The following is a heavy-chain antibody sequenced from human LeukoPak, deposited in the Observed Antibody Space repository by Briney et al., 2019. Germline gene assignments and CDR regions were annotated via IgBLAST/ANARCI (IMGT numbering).Heavy chain of an antibody. Sequence: PGGSLRLSCAVSGFTFSSYAMSWVRQAPGKGLGWVSAISGSGGSTYYADSVKGRFTISRDNSKNTLYLQMNSLRAEDTAVYYCAKSDSSGYYPYAGYFQHWGQGTLVTVSS. V-gene: IGHV3-23*01. CDR2: ISGSGGST. J-gene: IGHJ1*01. CDR1: GFTFSSYA. CDR3: AKSDSSGYYPYAGYFQH. D-gene: IGHD3-22*01.